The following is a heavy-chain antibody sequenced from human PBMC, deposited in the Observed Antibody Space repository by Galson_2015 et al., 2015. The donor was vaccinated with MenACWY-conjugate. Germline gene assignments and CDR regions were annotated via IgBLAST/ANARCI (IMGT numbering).Heavy chain of an antibody. Sequence: SVKVSCKASDYTFSSYGITWVRQAPGQGLEWMGWINAYNGNTKSSQKFQGRVTMTTDTSTSTAYMELRSLRSDDTAVYYCARDKDLYIDFYSGFRVPDYCGQGTLVAASS. CDR1: DYTFSSYG. J-gene: IGHJ4*02. D-gene: IGHD3-3*01. CDR2: INAYNGNT. V-gene: IGHV1-18*01. CDR3: ARDKDLYIDFYSGFRVPDY.